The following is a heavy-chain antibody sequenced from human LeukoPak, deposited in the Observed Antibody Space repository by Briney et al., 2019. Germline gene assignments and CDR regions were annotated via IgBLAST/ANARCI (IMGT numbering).Heavy chain of an antibody. CDR3: ARQRQSYGDYVGTFDP. CDR1: GGSISSYY. CDR2: IYTSGST. V-gene: IGHV4-4*09. Sequence: SETLSLTCTVSGGSISSYYWSWIRQPPGKGLEWIGCIYTSGSTNYNPSLKSRVTISVDTSKNQFSLKLSSVTAADTAVYYCARQRQSYGDYVGTFDPWGQGTLVTVSS. J-gene: IGHJ5*02. D-gene: IGHD4-17*01.